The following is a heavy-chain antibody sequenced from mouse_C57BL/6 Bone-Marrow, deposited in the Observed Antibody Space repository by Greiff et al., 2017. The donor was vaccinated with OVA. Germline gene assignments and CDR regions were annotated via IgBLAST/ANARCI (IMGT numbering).Heavy chain of an antibody. V-gene: IGHV1-50*01. J-gene: IGHJ2*01. Sequence: VQLQQSGAELVKPGASVKLSCKASGYTFTSYWMQWVKQRPGQGLEWIGEIDPSDSYTNYTPKFKGKATLTVDTSSSTAYMQLSSLTSEDSAVYYCARGATVVATNYWGQGTTLTVSS. D-gene: IGHD1-1*01. CDR2: IDPSDSYT. CDR1: GYTFTSYW. CDR3: ARGATVVATNY.